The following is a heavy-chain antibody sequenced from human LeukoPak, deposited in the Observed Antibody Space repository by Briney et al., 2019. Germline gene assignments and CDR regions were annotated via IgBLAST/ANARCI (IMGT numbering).Heavy chain of an antibody. Sequence: ASVKVSCKASGYTFTSYYMHWVRQAPGQGLEWMGIINPSGGSTSYAQKSQGRVTMTRDTSTSTVYMELSSLRSEDTAVYYCARENSLRDGRWLQAMGDYFDYWGQGTLVTVSS. CDR1: GYTFTSYY. CDR2: INPSGGST. J-gene: IGHJ4*02. D-gene: IGHD5-24*01. V-gene: IGHV1-46*01. CDR3: ARENSLRDGRWLQAMGDYFDY.